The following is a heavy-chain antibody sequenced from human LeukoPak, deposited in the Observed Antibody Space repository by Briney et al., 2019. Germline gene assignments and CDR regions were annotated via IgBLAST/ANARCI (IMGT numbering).Heavy chain of an antibody. V-gene: IGHV3-23*01. J-gene: IGHJ4*02. CDR2: ITDSGTGT. CDR3: AREASSGWYNPDY. D-gene: IGHD6-19*01. CDR1: GFTFSSYA. Sequence: GGSLRLSCAASGFTFSSYALSWVRQAPGKGLEWVSGITDSGTGTYYADSVKGRFTISRDNSKNSLYLQMNSLRAEDTAVYYCAREASSGWYNPDYWGQGTLVTVSS.